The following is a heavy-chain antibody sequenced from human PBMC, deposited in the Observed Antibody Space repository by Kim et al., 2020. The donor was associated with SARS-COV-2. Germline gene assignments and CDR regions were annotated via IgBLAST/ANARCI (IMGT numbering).Heavy chain of an antibody. CDR2: IYYSGST. V-gene: IGHV4-39*01. CDR1: GGSISSSSYY. Sequence: SETLSLTCTVSGGSISSSSYYWGWIRQPPGKGLEWIGSIYYSGSTYYNPSLKSRVTISVDTSKNQFSLKLSSVTAADTAVYYCARRWLGRYFDLWGRGTLVTVSS. D-gene: IGHD3-10*01. CDR3: ARRWLGRYFDL. J-gene: IGHJ2*01.